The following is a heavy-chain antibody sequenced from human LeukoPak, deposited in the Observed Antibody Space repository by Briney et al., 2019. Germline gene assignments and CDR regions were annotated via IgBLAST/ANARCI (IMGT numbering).Heavy chain of an antibody. Sequence: GRSLRLSCAASGLTFSSYGMHWVRQAPGKGLEWVAVIWYDGSNKYYADSVKGRFTISRDNSKNTLYLQMNSLRAEDTAVYYCARDILSGWDYYYYGMDVWGQGTTVTVSS. CDR3: ARDILSGWDYYYYGMDV. CDR1: GLTFSSYG. CDR2: IWYDGSNK. D-gene: IGHD6-19*01. V-gene: IGHV3-33*01. J-gene: IGHJ6*02.